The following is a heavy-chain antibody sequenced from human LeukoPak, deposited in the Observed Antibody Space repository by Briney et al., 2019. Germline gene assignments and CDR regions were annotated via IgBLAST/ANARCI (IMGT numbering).Heavy chain of an antibody. Sequence: SETLSLTCTVSGDSISSSSSYWGWIRQPPGKGLEWIGSIYYSGSTYYNPSLKSRVTISVDTSKNQFSLKLSSVTAADTAVYYCASSPHAADYFDYWGQGTLVTVSS. CDR3: ASSPHAADYFDY. CDR1: GDSISSSSSY. V-gene: IGHV4-39*07. J-gene: IGHJ4*02. CDR2: IYYSGST. D-gene: IGHD6-25*01.